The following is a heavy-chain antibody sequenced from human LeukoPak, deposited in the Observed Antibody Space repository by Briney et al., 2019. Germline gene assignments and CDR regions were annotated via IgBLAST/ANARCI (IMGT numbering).Heavy chain of an antibody. CDR2: INCYSGDS. V-gene: IGHV1-2*02. J-gene: IGHJ4*02. CDR1: GYTFTAYY. Sequence: ASVKLSFTASGYTFTAYYLHWVRQGPGQGLEWMGWINCYSGDSDSAQKFQGRVTMTRDTSSSTAYMELSRLTSDDTAVYYCARLHLGGWYLGDSWGQGTLVTVSS. CDR3: ARLHLGGWYLGDS. D-gene: IGHD6-19*01.